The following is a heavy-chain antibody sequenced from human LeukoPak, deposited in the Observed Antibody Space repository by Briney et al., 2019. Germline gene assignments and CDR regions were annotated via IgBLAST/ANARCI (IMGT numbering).Heavy chain of an antibody. CDR2: INPDGTII. CDR1: GFTYTNYW. D-gene: IGHD1/OR15-1a*01. Sequence: GGSLRLSCAASGFTYTNYWMDWFRQVSGKGPVWVSRINPDGTIIDYADFVKGRFTISRDNAKNLLFLHMKGLRADDTALYYCAKDLSWNTADRWGQGTLVTVSS. J-gene: IGHJ5*02. CDR3: AKDLSWNTADR. V-gene: IGHV3-74*01.